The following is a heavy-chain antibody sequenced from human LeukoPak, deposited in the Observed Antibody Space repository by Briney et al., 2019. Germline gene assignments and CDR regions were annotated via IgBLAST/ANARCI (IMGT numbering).Heavy chain of an antibody. CDR3: AREVYSSSWYDDY. CDR2: IYSGGST. V-gene: IGHV3-66*01. J-gene: IGHJ4*02. D-gene: IGHD6-13*01. CDR1: GFTVSSNY. Sequence: GGSLRLSCAASGFTVSSNYMSWVRQAPGKGLEWVAVIYSGGSTCYADSVKGRFTISRDNSKNTLYLQMNSLRAEDTAVYYCAREVYSSSWYDDYWGQGTLVTVSS.